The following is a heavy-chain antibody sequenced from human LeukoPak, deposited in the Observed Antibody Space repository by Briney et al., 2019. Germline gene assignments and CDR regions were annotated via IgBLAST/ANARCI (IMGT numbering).Heavy chain of an antibody. V-gene: IGHV1-3*01. D-gene: IGHD5-18*01. CDR3: ARDYGGYSSFFDY. Sequence: ASVEVSCKASGYTFTSCAMHWVRQAPGQRLEWMGWINAGNGNTKYSQKFQGRVTITRDTSASTAYMELSSLRSEDTAVYYCARDYGGYSSFFDYWGQGTLVTVSS. J-gene: IGHJ4*02. CDR1: GYTFTSCA. CDR2: INAGNGNT.